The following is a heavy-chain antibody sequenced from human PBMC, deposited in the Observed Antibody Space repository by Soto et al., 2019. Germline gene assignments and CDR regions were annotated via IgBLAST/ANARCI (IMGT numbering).Heavy chain of an antibody. CDR3: AREDFYRFDY. Sequence: EVQLVESGGGLVQPGGSLRVSCAASGFSFTSYWMSWVRQAPGKGLEWVANIKEDGSAKYYLDSVKGRFTISRDNAKNSLYLHMSSLRAEDTAVYDCAREDFYRFDYWGQGNLVTVSS. CDR1: GFSFTSYW. V-gene: IGHV3-7*01. J-gene: IGHJ4*02. CDR2: IKEDGSAK.